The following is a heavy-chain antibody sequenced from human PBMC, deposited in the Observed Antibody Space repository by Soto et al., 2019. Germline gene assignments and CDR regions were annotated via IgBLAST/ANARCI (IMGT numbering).Heavy chain of an antibody. CDR1: GYTFTGYY. D-gene: IGHD6-6*01. Sequence: GASVKVSCKASGYTFTGYYMHWVRQAPGRGLEWMGWINPNSGGTNYAQKFQGWVTMTRDTSISTAYMELSRPRSDDTAVYYCARDLPSSIAARPYGMDVWGQGTTVTVSS. V-gene: IGHV1-2*04. CDR3: ARDLPSSIAARPYGMDV. CDR2: INPNSGGT. J-gene: IGHJ6*02.